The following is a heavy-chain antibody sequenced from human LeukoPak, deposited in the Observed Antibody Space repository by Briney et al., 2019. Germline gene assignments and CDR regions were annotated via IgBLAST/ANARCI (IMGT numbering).Heavy chain of an antibody. V-gene: IGHV1-8*03. CDR1: GYTFTSYD. Sequence: GASVKVSCKASGYTFTSYDINWERQATGQGLEWMGWMNPNSGNTGYAQKFQGRVTITRNTSISTAYMELSSLRSEDTAVYYCARGHTTIVGVPGWFDPWGQGTLVTVSS. D-gene: IGHD1-26*01. J-gene: IGHJ5*02. CDR3: ARGHTTIVGVPGWFDP. CDR2: MNPNSGNT.